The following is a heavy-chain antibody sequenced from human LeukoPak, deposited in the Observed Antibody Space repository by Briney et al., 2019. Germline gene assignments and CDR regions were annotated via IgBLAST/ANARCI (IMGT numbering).Heavy chain of an antibody. Sequence: PWASVKVSCKASGGTFSSYAISWVRQAPGQGLEWMGRIIPILGIANYAQKFQGRVTITADKPTSTAYMELSSLRSEDTAVYYCARERNIGSGYDMYYFDYWGQGTLVTVSS. CDR3: ARERNIGSGYDMYYFDY. CDR2: IIPILGIA. J-gene: IGHJ4*02. D-gene: IGHD5-12*01. V-gene: IGHV1-69*04. CDR1: GGTFSSYA.